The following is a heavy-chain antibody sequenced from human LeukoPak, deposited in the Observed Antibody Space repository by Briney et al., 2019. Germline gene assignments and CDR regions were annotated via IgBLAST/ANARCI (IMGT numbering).Heavy chain of an antibody. J-gene: IGHJ6*03. CDR2: IKQDGSEK. Sequence: GGPLRLSCAASGFTFSSYWMSWVRQAPGKGLEWVANIKQDGSEKYYVDSVKGRFTISRDNAKNSLYLQMNSLRAEDTAVYYCARDSSSWYYYYYYMDVWGKGTTVTVSS. CDR3: ARDSSSWYYYYYYMDV. CDR1: GFTFSSYW. D-gene: IGHD6-13*01. V-gene: IGHV3-7*01.